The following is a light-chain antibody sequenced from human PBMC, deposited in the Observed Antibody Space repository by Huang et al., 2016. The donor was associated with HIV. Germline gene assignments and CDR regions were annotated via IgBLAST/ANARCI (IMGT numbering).Light chain of an antibody. J-gene: IGKJ1*01. CDR2: DTS. CDR3: QQYNDWWT. Sequence: EIVMTQSPGTLSVSPGESATLSCRASQSVSSKLAWYHQKPGQPPRLRIYDTSTRATGIPARFSGIGSGTEFTLTINSLQSEDFAVYYCQQYNDWWTFGRGTRVEIK. CDR1: QSVSSK. V-gene: IGKV3-15*01.